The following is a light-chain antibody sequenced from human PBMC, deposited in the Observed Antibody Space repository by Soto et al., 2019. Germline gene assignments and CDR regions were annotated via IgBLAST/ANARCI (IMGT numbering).Light chain of an antibody. CDR2: AAS. CDR3: LQDYGDSWT. Sequence: DIQLTQSPSTLSASIGDTVTITCRASQGISGRLAWYQQKPGQAPKLVIYAASNLYTGVPSRFSGRRSGTEFTLTISSLQPEDFASYYCLQDYGDSWTFGQGTKVDIK. J-gene: IGKJ1*01. CDR1: QGISGR. V-gene: IGKV1-5*01.